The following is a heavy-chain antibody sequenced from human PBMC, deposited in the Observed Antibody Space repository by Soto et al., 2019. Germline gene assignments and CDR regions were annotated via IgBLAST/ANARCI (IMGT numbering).Heavy chain of an antibody. V-gene: IGHV4-59*01. CDR1: GESFSRYK. D-gene: IGHD2-15*01. J-gene: IGHJ4*02. CDR3: AREWSAFDY. CDR2: MYSSGYT. Sequence: SETLSLTCTVSGESFSRYKWSWIRQPPGKGLEYIGYMYSSGYTDYNPSLKSRATMSLDTSKNQYSLKLTSATAADTAVYYCAREWSAFDYWGKGTLVTVSS.